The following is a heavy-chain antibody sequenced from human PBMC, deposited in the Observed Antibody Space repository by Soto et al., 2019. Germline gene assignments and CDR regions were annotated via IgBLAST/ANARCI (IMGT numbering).Heavy chain of an antibody. CDR2: IKSKTDGGTT. V-gene: IGHV3-15*01. Sequence: PGGSLRLSCAASGFTFSNAWMSWVRQAPGKGLEWVGRIKSKTDGGTTDYAAPVKGRFTISRDDSKNTLYLQMNSLKTEDTAVYYCTTDLPIYSMVRGRGDWFDPWGQGTLVTVSS. D-gene: IGHD3-10*01. CDR3: TTDLPIYSMVRGRGDWFDP. CDR1: GFTFSNAW. J-gene: IGHJ5*02.